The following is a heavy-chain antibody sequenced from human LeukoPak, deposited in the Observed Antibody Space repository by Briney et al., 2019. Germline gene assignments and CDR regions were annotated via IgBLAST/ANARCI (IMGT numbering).Heavy chain of an antibody. V-gene: IGHV3-23*01. Sequence: QPGGSLRLSCAASGFTFSSYAMSWVRQVPGKGLEWVSGINWSGGSTGYADAVRGRFTITRDNSKNTLYLQMNSLRAEDTAVYYCARPPPDLFYSYGDYWGQGTLVTVSS. CDR1: GFTFSSYA. CDR3: ARPPPDLFYSYGDY. J-gene: IGHJ4*02. CDR2: INWSGGST. D-gene: IGHD5-18*01.